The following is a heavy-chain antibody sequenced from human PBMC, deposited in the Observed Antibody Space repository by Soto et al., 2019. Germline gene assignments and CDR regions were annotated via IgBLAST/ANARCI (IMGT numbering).Heavy chain of an antibody. V-gene: IGHV4-34*01. CDR3: AREVAYGEDADY. CDR1: GGPFSGYY. J-gene: IGHJ4*02. CDR2: INHSGST. Sequence: PSETLSLTCAVYGGPFSGYYWSWIRQPPGKGLEWIGEINHSGSTNYNPSLKSRVTISVDTSKNQFSLKLSSVTAADTAVYYCAREVAYGEDADYWGQGTLVTVSS. D-gene: IGHD4-17*01.